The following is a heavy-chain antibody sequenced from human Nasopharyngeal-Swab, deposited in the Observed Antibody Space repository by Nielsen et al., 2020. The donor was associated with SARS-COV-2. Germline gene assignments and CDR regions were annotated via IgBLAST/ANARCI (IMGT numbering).Heavy chain of an antibody. J-gene: IGHJ4*02. D-gene: IGHD3-22*01. CDR2: ISYDGSNK. Sequence: GESLKISCAASGFTFSRYTMHWVRQAPGKGLERVAVISYDGSNKYYADSVKGRLTISRDISKNTLYLQMNSLRAEDTAVFYCASTPLDSSGYYYAFHYWGRGTLVTVSS. CDR1: GFTFSRYT. V-gene: IGHV3-30-3*01. CDR3: ASTPLDSSGYYYAFHY.